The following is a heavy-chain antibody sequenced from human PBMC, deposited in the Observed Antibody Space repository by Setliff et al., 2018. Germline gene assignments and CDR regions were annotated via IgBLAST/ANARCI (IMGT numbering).Heavy chain of an antibody. V-gene: IGHV5-51*01. D-gene: IGHD5-18*01. CDR3: ARRGYGGYIYGSFDS. Sequence: AGESLKISCKASGYRFTSQWIAWVRQTPGRGLEWMGIIYPADSDTTYSPSFQGQVTISVDKSLSTAYLQWSSLKASDSGKYCCARRGYGGYIYGSFDSWGQGTLVTVSS. CDR2: IYPADSDT. J-gene: IGHJ5*01. CDR1: GYRFTSQW.